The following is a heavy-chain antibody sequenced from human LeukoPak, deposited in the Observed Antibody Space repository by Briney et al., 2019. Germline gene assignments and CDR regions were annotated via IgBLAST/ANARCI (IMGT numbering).Heavy chain of an antibody. CDR3: ARNPSGDYDY. V-gene: IGHV3-74*01. J-gene: IGHJ4*02. D-gene: IGHD2-15*01. Sequence: GGALRLSCAASGFTFRDYWVHWVREGPGKGLLWVSHINSDGGITDYADSVKGRFTISRDNARNTLSLQMDSLRVEDTAVYYCARNPSGDYDYWGQGALVTVSS. CDR1: GFTFRDYW. CDR2: INSDGGIT.